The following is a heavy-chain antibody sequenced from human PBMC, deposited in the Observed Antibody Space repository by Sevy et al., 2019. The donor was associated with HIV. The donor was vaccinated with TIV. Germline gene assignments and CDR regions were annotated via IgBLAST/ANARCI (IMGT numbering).Heavy chain of an antibody. CDR2: ISYDGSNK. Sequence: GGSLRLSCAASGFTFSSYAMHWVRQAPGKGLEWVAVISYDGSNKYYADSVKGRFTISRDNSKNTLYLQMNSLRAEDTAVYYCAREGAPGYYYYYYMYVWGKGTTVTVSS. CDR1: GFTFSSYA. V-gene: IGHV3-30-3*01. J-gene: IGHJ6*03. D-gene: IGHD1-26*01. CDR3: AREGAPGYYYYYYMYV.